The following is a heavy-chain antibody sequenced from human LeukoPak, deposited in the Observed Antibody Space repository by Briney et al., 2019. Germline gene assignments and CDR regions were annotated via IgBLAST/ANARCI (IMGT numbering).Heavy chain of an antibody. CDR2: IYYSGST. Sequence: SETLSLTCTVSDGSISSNKYYWSWIRQPPGKGLEWIGYIYYSGSTYYNPSLKSRVSISVDTSKNQFSLKLTSVTAADTAVYYCASLRGISDTYYYYGVDVWGQGTTVTVPS. CDR3: ASLRGISDTYYYYGVDV. V-gene: IGHV4-30-4*01. CDR1: DGSISSNKYY. J-gene: IGHJ6*02. D-gene: IGHD2-15*01.